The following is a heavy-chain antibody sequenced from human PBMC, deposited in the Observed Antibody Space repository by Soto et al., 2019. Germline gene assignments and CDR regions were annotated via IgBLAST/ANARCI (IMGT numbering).Heavy chain of an antibody. V-gene: IGHV1-2*02. CDR1: GYAFNGYY. J-gene: IGHJ4*02. Sequence: ASVKVSCKASGYAFNGYYIHWVRQAPGQGLEWMGWINPTSGGTDYAQKFQGRVTMTRDTSITTAYMELSRLRSDDTAVYYCARDSRANTLGYSPHFAYRGQGARATVS. D-gene: IGHD5-18*01. CDR3: ARDSRANTLGYSPHFAY. CDR2: INPTSGGT.